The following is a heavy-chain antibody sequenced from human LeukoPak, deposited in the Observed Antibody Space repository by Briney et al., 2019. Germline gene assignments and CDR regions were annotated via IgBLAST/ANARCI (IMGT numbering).Heavy chain of an antibody. D-gene: IGHD3-22*01. CDR2: ISYDGSNK. Sequence: GGSLRLSCAASGFTFSSYAMHWVRQAPGKGLEWVAVISYDGSNKYYADSVKGRFTISRDNSKNTLYLQMNSLRAEDTAVYYCARGSSYYDSSGYYYGDYWGQGTLVTVSS. J-gene: IGHJ4*02. V-gene: IGHV3-30-3*01. CDR3: ARGSSYYDSSGYYYGDY. CDR1: GFTFSSYA.